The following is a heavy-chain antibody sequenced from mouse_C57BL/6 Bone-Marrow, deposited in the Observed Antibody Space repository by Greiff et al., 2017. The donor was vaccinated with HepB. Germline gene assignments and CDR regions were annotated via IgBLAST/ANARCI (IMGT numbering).Heavy chain of an antibody. CDR1: GFTFSDFY. Sequence: EVMLVDSGGGLVQSGRSLRLSCATSGFTFSDFYMEWVRQAPGQGLEWIAASSNKANDYTTEYSASVKGRFIVSRDTSQSILYLQMNALKAEETAIYYCARDAGWLLGYFDVWGTGTTVTVSS. CDR2: SSNKANDYTT. V-gene: IGHV7-1*01. J-gene: IGHJ1*03. D-gene: IGHD2-3*01. CDR3: ARDAGWLLGYFDV.